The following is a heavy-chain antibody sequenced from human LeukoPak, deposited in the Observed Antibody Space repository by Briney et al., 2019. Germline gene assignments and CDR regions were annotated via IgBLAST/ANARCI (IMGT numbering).Heavy chain of an antibody. D-gene: IGHD4-17*01. CDR1: GFTFSSYG. V-gene: IGHV3-30*02. CDR3: VKDFYDYGEIAFDI. J-gene: IGHJ3*02. Sequence: TGGSLRLSCAASGFTFSSYGMHWVRQAPGKGLEWVAFIRYDGSNKYYADSVKGRFTISRDNSKNTLYLQMNSLRAEDTAVYYCVKDFYDYGEIAFDIWGQGTMVTVSS. CDR2: IRYDGSNK.